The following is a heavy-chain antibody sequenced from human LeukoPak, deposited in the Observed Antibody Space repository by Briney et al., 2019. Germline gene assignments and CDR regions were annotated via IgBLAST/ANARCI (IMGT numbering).Heavy chain of an antibody. CDR3: ARGRVLRYFDWLLSGAFDI. V-gene: IGHV1-18*01. J-gene: IGHJ3*02. D-gene: IGHD3-9*01. CDR2: ISAYNGNT. Sequence: ASVRVSCKASGYTFTSYGISWVRQAPGQGLEWMGWISAYNGNTNYAQKLQGRVTMTTDTSTSTAYMELRSPRSDDTAVYYCARGRVLRYFDWLLSGAFDIWGQGTMVTVSS. CDR1: GYTFTSYG.